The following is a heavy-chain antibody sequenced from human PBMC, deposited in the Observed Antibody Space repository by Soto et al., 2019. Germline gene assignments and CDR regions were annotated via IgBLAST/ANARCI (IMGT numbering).Heavy chain of an antibody. CDR2: IIPIFGTA. V-gene: IGHV1-69*01. CDR1: GGTFSSYA. D-gene: IGHD3-10*01. CDR3: ASRGSLWFGVLYYYYGMDV. J-gene: IGHJ6*02. Sequence: QVQLVQSGAEVKKPGSSVKVSCKASGGTFSSYAISWVRQAPGQGLEWMGGIIPIFGTANYAQKFQGRVTITADESTSTAYMELSSLRSEDTAVYYCASRGSLWFGVLYYYYGMDVWGQGTTVTVSS.